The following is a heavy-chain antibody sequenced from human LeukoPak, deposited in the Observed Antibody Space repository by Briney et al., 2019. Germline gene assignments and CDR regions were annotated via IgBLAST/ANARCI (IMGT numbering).Heavy chain of an antibody. D-gene: IGHD1-26*01. J-gene: IGHJ4*02. CDR1: GYSFTTYD. V-gene: IGHV1-8*03. Sequence: ASVKVSCKASGYSFTTYDINWVRQAPGQGLEWMGLMNLKSGYTGYAQKFQGRVIITRDTSTSKVYMEQSSLRSEDTAVYYCARVAGSIDYWGQGTLVTVSS. CDR3: ARVAGSIDY. CDR2: MNLKSGYT.